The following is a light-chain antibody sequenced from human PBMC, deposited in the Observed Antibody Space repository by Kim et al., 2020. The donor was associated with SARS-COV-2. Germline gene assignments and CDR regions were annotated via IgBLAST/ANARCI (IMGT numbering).Light chain of an antibody. CDR2: LNSDGSH. V-gene: IGLV4-69*01. J-gene: IGLJ3*02. CDR1: SGHSSYA. CDR3: QTWGTGIHWV. Sequence: QPVLTQSPSASLGASVKLTCTLSSGHSSYAIAWHQQQPEKGPRYLMKLNSDGSHSKGDGIPDRFSGSSSGAERYLTISSLQSEDEADYYCQTWGTGIHWVFGGGTQLTVL.